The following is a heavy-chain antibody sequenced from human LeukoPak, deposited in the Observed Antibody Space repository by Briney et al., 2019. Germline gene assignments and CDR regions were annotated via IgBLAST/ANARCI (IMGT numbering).Heavy chain of an antibody. CDR3: ARAGGDYYDSSGYPLDY. V-gene: IGHV1-3*01. CDR1: GYTFTTYA. CDR2: INAGNGNT. J-gene: IGHJ4*02. Sequence: VASVTVSCTASGYTFTTYAMHWVRQAPGQRLEWMGWINAGNGNTKYSQKFQGRVTITRDTSASTAYMELSSLRSEDTAVYYCARAGGDYYDSSGYPLDYWGQGTLVTVSS. D-gene: IGHD3-22*01.